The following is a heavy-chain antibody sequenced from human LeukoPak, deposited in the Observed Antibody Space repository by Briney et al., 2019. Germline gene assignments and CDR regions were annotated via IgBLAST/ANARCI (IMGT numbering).Heavy chain of an antibody. D-gene: IGHD6-13*01. CDR1: GGSISSSSYY. J-gene: IGHJ1*01. Sequence: SETLSLTCTVSGGSISSSSYYWGWIRQPPGKGLEWIVSIYYSGSTYYNPSLKRRVTISVDTSKNQFSLKLSSVTAADTAVYYCARREKQLVRRGYFQHWGQGTLVTVSS. V-gene: IGHV4-39*01. CDR2: IYYSGST. CDR3: ARREKQLVRRGYFQH.